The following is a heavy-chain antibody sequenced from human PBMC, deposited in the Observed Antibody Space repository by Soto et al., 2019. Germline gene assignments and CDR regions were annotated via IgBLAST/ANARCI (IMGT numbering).Heavy chain of an antibody. D-gene: IGHD2-21*02. Sequence: QITLKESGPTLVNPTQTLTLTCTFSGFSLSTTGVGVGWIRQPPGKALEWLALIYWDDDKRYNPSLNSRLTITKDTSKNQVVLAMTNMDPVDTATYYCVQSRCGGDCLQSYSSHSYYGLDVWGQGTTVTVSS. V-gene: IGHV2-5*02. CDR3: VQSRCGGDCLQSYSSHSYYGLDV. CDR1: GFSLSTTGVG. CDR2: IYWDDDK. J-gene: IGHJ6*02.